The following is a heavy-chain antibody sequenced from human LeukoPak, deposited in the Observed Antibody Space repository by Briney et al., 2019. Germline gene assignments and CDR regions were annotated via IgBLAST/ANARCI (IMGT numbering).Heavy chain of an antibody. CDR1: GFTFSSYS. D-gene: IGHD4-17*01. CDR2: ISSSSSYI. J-gene: IGHJ4*02. V-gene: IGHV3-21*01. CDR3: ARDLLTTVTPHFVDY. Sequence: GGSLRLSCAASGFTFSSYSMNWVRQAPGKGLEWGSSISSSSSYIYYADSVKGRFTISRDNAKNSLYLQMNSLRAEDTAVYYCARDLLTTVTPHFVDYWGQGTLVTVSS.